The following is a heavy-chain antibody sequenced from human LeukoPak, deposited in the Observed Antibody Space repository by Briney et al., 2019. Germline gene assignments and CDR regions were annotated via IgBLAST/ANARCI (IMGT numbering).Heavy chain of an antibody. CDR1: GFTFSDYY. CDR3: ARGPMATTYEKDY. D-gene: IGHD5-24*01. CDR2: ISSSGSTI. V-gene: IGHV3-11*01. Sequence: GGSLRLSCAASGFTFSDYYMSWIRQAPGKGLEWVSYISSSGSTIYYADSVRGRFTISRDNAKNSLYLQMNSLRAEDTAVYYCARGPMATTYEKDYWGQGTLVTVSS. J-gene: IGHJ4*02.